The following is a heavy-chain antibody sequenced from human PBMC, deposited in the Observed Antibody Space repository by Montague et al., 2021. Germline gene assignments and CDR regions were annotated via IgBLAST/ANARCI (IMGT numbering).Heavy chain of an antibody. V-gene: IGHV4-39*07. D-gene: IGHD6-13*01. CDR1: GASITSNIYY. J-gene: IGHJ5*02. CDR3: ARVFSSWYVGWFDP. CDR2: IYYSGNS. Sequence: SETLSLTCIVSGASITSNIYYWGWIRQSPGKGLGWIGSIYYSGNSFYQPSLKSRITMAVDTSKNQFSLKLSSVTAADTAIYYCARVFSSWYVGWFDPWGQGTLVTVSS.